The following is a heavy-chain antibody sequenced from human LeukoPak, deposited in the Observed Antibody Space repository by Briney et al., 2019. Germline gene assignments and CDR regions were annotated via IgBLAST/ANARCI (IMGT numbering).Heavy chain of an antibody. CDR2: INPKSGET. CDR1: GYTFTDYD. CDR3: ARGYYYDRSGYYLLNFDY. D-gene: IGHD3-22*01. J-gene: IGHJ4*02. V-gene: IGHV1-2*02. Sequence: ASVKVSCKASGYTFTDYDLHWVRQAPGGGLEWMGWINPKSGETKYAQKFQGRVTMTRDTSINTVYMELSRLRSDDTAVYYCARGYYYDRSGYYLLNFDYWGQGILVTVSS.